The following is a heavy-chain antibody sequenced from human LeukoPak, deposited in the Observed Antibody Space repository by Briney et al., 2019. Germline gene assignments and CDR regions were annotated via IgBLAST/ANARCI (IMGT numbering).Heavy chain of an antibody. CDR1: GFTFSSYA. Sequence: GGSLRLSCAASGFTFSSYAMSWVRQAPGKGLEWVSAISGSGGSTYYADSVKGRFIISRDNSKNTLYLQMNSLRAEDTAVYYCARLRYDYVWGSYPDFDYWGQGTLVTVSS. D-gene: IGHD3-16*02. J-gene: IGHJ4*02. V-gene: IGHV3-23*01. CDR3: ARLRYDYVWGSYPDFDY. CDR2: ISGSGGST.